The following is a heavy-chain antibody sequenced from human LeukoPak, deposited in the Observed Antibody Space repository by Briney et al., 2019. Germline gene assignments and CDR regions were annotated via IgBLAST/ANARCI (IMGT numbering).Heavy chain of an antibody. Sequence: SETLSLTCIVSGGSITNYYWSWIRQPPGKGLEWIGYIYYSGSTNYNPPLKSRVTISVDTSNNQFSLRLSSVTAADTAVYYCARWQYTISSGWFDPWGQGTLVTVSS. D-gene: IGHD6-6*01. J-gene: IGHJ5*02. CDR1: GGSITNYY. CDR3: ARWQYTISSGWFDP. CDR2: IYYSGST. V-gene: IGHV4-59*01.